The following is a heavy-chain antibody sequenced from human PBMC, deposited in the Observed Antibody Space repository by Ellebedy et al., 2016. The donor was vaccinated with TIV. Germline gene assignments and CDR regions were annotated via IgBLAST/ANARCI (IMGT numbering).Heavy chain of an antibody. CDR1: GIPFTTYW. Sequence: GEALKISCAASGIPFTTYWMTWVRQTPEKGLEWVANIKPDGNEKNYVESVKGRFTISRDNAKNSLYLQRNSLRAEDTAVYFCARDHEGTRDWGQGTLVTVSS. V-gene: IGHV3-7*01. D-gene: IGHD1-14*01. CDR2: IKPDGNEK. CDR3: ARDHEGTRD. J-gene: IGHJ4*02.